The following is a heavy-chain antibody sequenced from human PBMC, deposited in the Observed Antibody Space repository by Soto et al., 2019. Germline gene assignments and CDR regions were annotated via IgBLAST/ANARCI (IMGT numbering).Heavy chain of an antibody. D-gene: IGHD3-10*01. CDR3: ARHGTWYPYGSGSYFLVPNWFDP. CDR2: IYYSGST. V-gene: IGHV4-39*01. Sequence: SETLSLTCTVSGGSISSSSYYWGWIRQPPGKGLEWIGSIYYSGSTYYNPSLKSRVTISVDTSKNQFSLKLSSVTAADTAVYYCARHGTWYPYGSGSYFLVPNWFDPWGQRTLVTVSS. J-gene: IGHJ5*02. CDR1: GGSISSSSYY.